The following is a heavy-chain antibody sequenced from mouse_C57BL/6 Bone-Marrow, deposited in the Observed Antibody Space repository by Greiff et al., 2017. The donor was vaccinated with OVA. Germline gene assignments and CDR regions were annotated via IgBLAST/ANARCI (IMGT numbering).Heavy chain of an antibody. CDR2: IHPNSGST. D-gene: IGHD1-1*01. Sequence: QVQLQQPGAELVKPGASVKLSCKASGYTFTSYWMHWVKQRPGQGLEWIGMIHPNSGSTNYNEKFKSKATLTVDKSSSTAYMQLSSLTSEDSAVDGGESPITTGVAPDYWGQGTTLTVSS. CDR3: ESPITTGVAPDY. CDR1: GYTFTSYW. J-gene: IGHJ2*01. V-gene: IGHV1-64*01.